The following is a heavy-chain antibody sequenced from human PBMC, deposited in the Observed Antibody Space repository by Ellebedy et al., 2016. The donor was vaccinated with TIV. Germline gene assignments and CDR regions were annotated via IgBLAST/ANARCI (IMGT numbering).Heavy chain of an antibody. V-gene: IGHV1-69*13. Sequence: SVKVSCKASGGTFSTYGINWVRQAPGQGLEWMGGVIPIFGTASYAQKFQGRVTITADQSTNTAYMELASLRFEDTAMYYCANPYCLGGSCYSRRFYFDSWGQGTPLIVSS. J-gene: IGHJ4*02. CDR3: ANPYCLGGSCYSRRFYFDS. CDR2: VIPIFGTA. D-gene: IGHD2-15*01. CDR1: GGTFSTYG.